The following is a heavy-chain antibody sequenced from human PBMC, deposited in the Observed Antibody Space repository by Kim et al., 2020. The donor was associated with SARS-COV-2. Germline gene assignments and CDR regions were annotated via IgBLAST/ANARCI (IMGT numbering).Heavy chain of an antibody. V-gene: IGHV5-51*01. Sequence: GESLKISCKGSGYSFTSYWIGWVRQMPGKGLEWMGIIYPGDSDTRYSPSFQGQVTISADKSISTAYLQWSSLKASDTAMYYCARPAGQQRSEMWYFDLWGRGTLVTVSS. J-gene: IGHJ2*01. D-gene: IGHD6-13*01. CDR2: IYPGDSDT. CDR1: GYSFTSYW. CDR3: ARPAGQQRSEMWYFDL.